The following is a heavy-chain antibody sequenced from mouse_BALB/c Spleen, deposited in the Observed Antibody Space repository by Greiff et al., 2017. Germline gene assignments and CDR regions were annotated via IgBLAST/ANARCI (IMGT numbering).Heavy chain of an antibody. CDR1: GYTFTSYV. J-gene: IGHJ2*01. CDR3: ARGVEDRYERAFPFDY. V-gene: IGHV1-14*01. D-gene: IGHD2-14*01. Sequence: VQLQQSGPELVKPGASVKMSCKASGYTFTSYVMHWVKQKPGQGLEWIGYINPYNDGTKYNEKFKGKATLTSDKSSSTAYLELSSLTSEDSAVYYYARGVEDRYERAFPFDYWGQGTTLTVSS. CDR2: INPYNDGT.